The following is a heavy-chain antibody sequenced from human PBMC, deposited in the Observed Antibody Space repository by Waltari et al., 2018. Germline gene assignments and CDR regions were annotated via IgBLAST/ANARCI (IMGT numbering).Heavy chain of an antibody. V-gene: IGHV1-2*07. D-gene: IGHD5-18*01. Sequence: QVQLVQSGAEVKKPGASVKVSCRASGYTFTGYYMHWVRQAPRQGLEWMGWVNPNSGSTNCAHKSQGRDSRTTDTCISTDYMEQIRLRTDGTAVYYCASAPRGYSYVHAGYWGQGTLVTVSS. CDR3: ASAPRGYSYVHAGY. CDR1: GYTFTGYY. J-gene: IGHJ4*02. CDR2: VNPNSGST.